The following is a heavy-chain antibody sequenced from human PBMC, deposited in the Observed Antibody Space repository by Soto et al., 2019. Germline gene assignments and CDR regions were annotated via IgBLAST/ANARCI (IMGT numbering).Heavy chain of an antibody. CDR1: GYSFTSYW. CDR3: ARAHYDILTGYYYYYGMDV. J-gene: IGHJ6*02. D-gene: IGHD3-9*01. Sequence: GESLKISCKGSGYSFTSYWISWVRQMPGKGLEWMGRIDPSDSYTNYSPSFQGHVTISADKSISTAYLQWSSLKASDTAMYYCARAHYDILTGYYYYYGMDVWGQGTTVTVPS. V-gene: IGHV5-10-1*01. CDR2: IDPSDSYT.